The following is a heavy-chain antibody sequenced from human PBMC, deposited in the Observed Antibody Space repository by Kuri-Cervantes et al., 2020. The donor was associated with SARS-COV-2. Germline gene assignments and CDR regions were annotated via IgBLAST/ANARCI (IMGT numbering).Heavy chain of an antibody. D-gene: IGHD3-3*01. CDR2: INYSGST. J-gene: IGHJ4*02. CDR3: ARRSTSITIFGVVNINPFDY. Sequence: GSLRLSCTVSGGSVNSYYWGWIRQPPGKGLEWIGSINYSGSTYYNPSLKSRVTISVDTSKNQFSLKLSSVTAADTAVYYCARRSTSITIFGVVNINPFDYWGQGTLVTVSS. CDR1: GGSVNSYY. V-gene: IGHV4-39*01.